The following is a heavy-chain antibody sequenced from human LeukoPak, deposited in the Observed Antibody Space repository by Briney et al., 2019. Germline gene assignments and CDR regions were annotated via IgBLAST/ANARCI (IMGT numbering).Heavy chain of an antibody. CDR1: GFPFSSYA. CDR2: ISYDGSNK. V-gene: IGHV3-30*04. Sequence: PGGSLRLSCSASGFPFSSYAMHWVRQAPGKGLEWVAVISYDGSNKYYADSVKGRFTISRNNSKNTLYLQMNSLRAEDTAVYYCAKDWGSGENYFDYWGQGTLVTVSS. CDR3: AKDWGSGENYFDY. D-gene: IGHD3-10*01. J-gene: IGHJ4*02.